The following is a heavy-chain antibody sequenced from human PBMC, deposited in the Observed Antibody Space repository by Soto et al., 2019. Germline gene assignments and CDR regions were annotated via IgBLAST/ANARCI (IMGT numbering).Heavy chain of an antibody. CDR3: AGGGDGYNYDFVY. Sequence: QVQLVQSGAEVKKPGSSVKVSCKASGGSFTRHAISWVRQAPGHGLEWMGGIVPIIGVANYAQNFQDRFTINADESTSTAYMELTSLKSEDTAIYYCAGGGDGYNYDFVYWGQGTLVTVSS. CDR1: GGSFTRHA. D-gene: IGHD5-12*01. J-gene: IGHJ4*02. V-gene: IGHV1-69*01. CDR2: IVPIIGVA.